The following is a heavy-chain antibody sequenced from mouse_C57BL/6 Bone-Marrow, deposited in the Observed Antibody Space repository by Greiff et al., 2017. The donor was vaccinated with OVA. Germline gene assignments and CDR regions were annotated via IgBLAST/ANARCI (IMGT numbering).Heavy chain of an antibody. CDR3: ASYGTAQATGY. D-gene: IGHD3-2*02. V-gene: IGHV1-42*01. CDR1: GYSFTGYY. CDR2: INPSTGGT. Sequence: DVQLQESGPELVKPGASVKISCKASGYSFTGYYMNWVKQSPEKSLEWIGEINPSTGGTTYNQKFKAKATLTVDKSSSTAYMQLKSLTSEDSAVYYCASYGTAQATGYWGQGTTLTVSS. J-gene: IGHJ2*01.